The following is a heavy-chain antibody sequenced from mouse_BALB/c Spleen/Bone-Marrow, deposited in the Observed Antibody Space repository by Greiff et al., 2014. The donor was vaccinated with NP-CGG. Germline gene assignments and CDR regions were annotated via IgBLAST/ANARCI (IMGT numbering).Heavy chain of an antibody. CDR3: ARTYGRYGWVDV. V-gene: IGHV1-87*01. Sequence: VKLVESGAELARPGTSVKLSCKASGYTFTSYWMQWVKQRPGQGLEWIGAIYRGDGDTRYPQRFKGKATLTADKSSSTAYMQIRSVAAEDYAGDYCARTYGRYGWVDVWGQGTSVTVSS. CDR1: GYTFTSYW. D-gene: IGHD2-14*01. J-gene: IGHJ4*01. CDR2: IYRGDGDT.